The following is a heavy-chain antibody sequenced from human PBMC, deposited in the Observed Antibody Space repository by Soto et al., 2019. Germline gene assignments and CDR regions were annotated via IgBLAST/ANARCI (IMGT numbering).Heavy chain of an antibody. CDR2: INPNSGGT. CDR3: ARGVTYYYDSSGYGGSNWFDP. Sequence: ASVKVSCKASGYTFTGYYMHWVRQAPGQGLELMGWINPNSGGTNYAQKFQGRVTMTRDTSISTAYMELSRLRSDDTAVYYCARGVTYYYDSSGYGGSNWFDPWAREPWSPSTQ. V-gene: IGHV1-2*02. CDR1: GYTFTGYY. D-gene: IGHD3-22*01. J-gene: IGHJ5*02.